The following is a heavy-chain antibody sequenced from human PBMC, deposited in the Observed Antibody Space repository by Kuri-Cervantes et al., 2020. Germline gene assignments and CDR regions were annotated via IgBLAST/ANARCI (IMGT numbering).Heavy chain of an antibody. D-gene: IGHD5-24*01. J-gene: IGHJ4*02. Sequence: GSLRLSCAASGFTFSSYAMSWVRQAPGKGLEWIGEINHSGSTNYNPSLKSRVIISVDTSKNHFSLGLSSVTAADTAVYYCARLRRYGHKLIGHFDYWGQGTLITVSS. CDR2: INHSGST. CDR1: GFTFSSYA. CDR3: ARLRRYGHKLIGHFDY. V-gene: IGHV4-34*01.